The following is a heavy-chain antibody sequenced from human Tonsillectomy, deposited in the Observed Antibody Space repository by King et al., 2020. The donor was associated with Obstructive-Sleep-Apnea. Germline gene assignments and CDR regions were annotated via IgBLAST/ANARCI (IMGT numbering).Heavy chain of an antibody. V-gene: IGHV3-7*01. D-gene: IGHD6-19*01. Sequence: EVQLVESGGGLVQPGGSLRLSCAASGFTFSRYWMSWVRQAPGKGLEWVANIKQDGSEKYYLDAVKGRFTIARDNAKNSLYLQMNSLRAEDTAVYYCARDNRDSSGWYVFDYWGQGTLVTVSS. CDR1: GFTFSRYW. CDR3: ARDNRDSSGWYVFDY. CDR2: IKQDGSEK. J-gene: IGHJ4*02.